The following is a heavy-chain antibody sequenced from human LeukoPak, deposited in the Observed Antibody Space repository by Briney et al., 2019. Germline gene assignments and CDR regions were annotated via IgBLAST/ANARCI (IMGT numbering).Heavy chain of an antibody. J-gene: IGHJ3*01. V-gene: IGHV3-48*01. CDR1: GFTFSSYS. D-gene: IGHD6-19*01. Sequence: PGGSLRLSCAASGFTFSSYSMNWVRQAPGKGLEWVSYISSSSSTIYYADSVKGRFTISRDNAKNSLYLQMNGLRAEDTAVYYCARGMSSGRYAVDLWGQGTMVTVSS. CDR3: ARGMSSGRYAVDL. CDR2: ISSSSSTI.